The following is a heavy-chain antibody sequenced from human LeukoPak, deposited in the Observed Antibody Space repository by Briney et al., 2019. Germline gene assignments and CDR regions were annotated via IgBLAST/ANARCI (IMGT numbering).Heavy chain of an antibody. J-gene: IGHJ4*02. CDR3: AKDNRRHYTSGPNPDSLH. D-gene: IGHD6-19*01. Sequence: GRSLRLSCAASGFTFDDYAMHWVRQAPGKGLEWVSGISWNSGSIDYADSVKGRFTISRDNAKNSLYLQMNSLRVEDTAFYYCAKDNRRHYTSGPNPDSLHWGQGALVTVSS. CDR2: ISWNSGSI. V-gene: IGHV3-9*01. CDR1: GFTFDDYA.